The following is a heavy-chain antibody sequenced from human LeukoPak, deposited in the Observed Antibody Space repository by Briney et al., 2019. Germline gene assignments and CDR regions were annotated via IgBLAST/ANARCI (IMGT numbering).Heavy chain of an antibody. CDR3: ARQSPLLWFGENCYFDY. CDR2: IYYSGST. J-gene: IGHJ4*02. V-gene: IGHV4-39*01. CDR1: GGSISSSTYY. D-gene: IGHD3-10*01. Sequence: PLETLSLTCTVSGGSISSSTYYWGWIRQPPGKGLEWIGSIYYSGSTYYNPSLKSRVTISVDTSKNQFSLKLSSVTAADTAVYYCARQSPLLWFGENCYFDYWGQGALVTVSS.